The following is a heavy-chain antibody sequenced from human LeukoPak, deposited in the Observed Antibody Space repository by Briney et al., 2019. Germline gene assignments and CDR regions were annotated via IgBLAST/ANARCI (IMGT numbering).Heavy chain of an antibody. Sequence: EASEPLSLTCALYGGSFSGYYWSWIRQPPGKRLEWIGENNHSGSTNYNPSLKSRVTISIDTSKNQFSLKLTSVTAADTAVYYCARGLPDYHYYYYYMDVWGKGTTVTVSS. CDR1: GGSFSGYY. CDR2: NNHSGST. D-gene: IGHD5-12*01. J-gene: IGHJ6*03. CDR3: ARGLPDYHYYYYYMDV. V-gene: IGHV4-34*01.